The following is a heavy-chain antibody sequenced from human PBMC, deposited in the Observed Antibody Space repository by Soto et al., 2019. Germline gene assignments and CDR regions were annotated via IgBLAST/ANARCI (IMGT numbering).Heavy chain of an antibody. CDR3: ARAAGRITIFGAVDPPHFDY. J-gene: IGHJ4*02. CDR1: GGTFSSYA. V-gene: IGHV1-69*13. Sequence: GASVKVSCKASGGTFSSYAISWVRQAPGQGLEWMGGIIPIFGTANYAQKFQGRVTITADESTSTAYMELSSLRSEDTAVYYCARAAGRITIFGAVDPPHFDYWGQGTLVTVSS. CDR2: IIPIFGTA. D-gene: IGHD3-3*01.